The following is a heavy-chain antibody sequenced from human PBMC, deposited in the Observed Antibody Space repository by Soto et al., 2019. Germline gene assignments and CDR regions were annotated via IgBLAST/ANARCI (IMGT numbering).Heavy chain of an antibody. V-gene: IGHV1-8*01. CDR2: MNPNSGNT. CDR3: ARGPRSYCSGGSCNFYFDY. J-gene: IGHJ4*02. Sequence: ASVKVSCKASGYTFTSYDINWVRQATGQGLEWMGWMNPNSGNTGYAQKFQGRVTMTRNTSISTAYMELSSLRSEDTAVYYCARGPRSYCSGGSCNFYFDYWGQGTLVTVSS. CDR1: GYTFTSYD. D-gene: IGHD2-15*01.